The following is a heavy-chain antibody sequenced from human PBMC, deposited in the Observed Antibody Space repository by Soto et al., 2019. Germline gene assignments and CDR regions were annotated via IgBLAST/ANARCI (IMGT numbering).Heavy chain of an antibody. V-gene: IGHV1-69*08. CDR2: IIPILGIA. Sequence: QVQLVQSGAEVKKPGSSVKVSCKASGGTLSSYTISWVRQAPGQGLEWMGGIIPILGIANYAQKFQGRVTITADKSTRTAYMELRSLRSDDTAVYYGARERGAVVVAATSHGMDVWGQGTTVTVSS. CDR1: GGTLSSYT. D-gene: IGHD2-15*01. J-gene: IGHJ6*02. CDR3: ARERGAVVVAATSHGMDV.